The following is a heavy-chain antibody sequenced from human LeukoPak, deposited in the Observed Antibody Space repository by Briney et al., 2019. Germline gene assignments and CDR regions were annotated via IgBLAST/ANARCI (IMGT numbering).Heavy chain of an antibody. CDR1: GFTFRSVW. CDR2: IKSNADGGTI. V-gene: IGHV3-15*01. J-gene: IGHJ5*02. Sequence: GGSLRLSCSASGFTFRSVWMNWVRQAPGKGLEWVGRIKSNADGGTIDYAAPVRGRFTISRDDSKNTLYLQMNSLKTEDTAVYYCTTALWFGELLSSASWGQGSLVTV. CDR3: TTALWFGELLSSAS. D-gene: IGHD3-10*01.